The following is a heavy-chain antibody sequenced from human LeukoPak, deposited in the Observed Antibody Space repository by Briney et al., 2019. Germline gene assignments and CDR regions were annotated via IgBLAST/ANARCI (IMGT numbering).Heavy chain of an antibody. D-gene: IGHD1-26*01. V-gene: IGHV3-21*01. Sequence: GGSLRLSCVASGLTFSIYSMNWVRQAPGKGLEWVSFISSSSSYIYYADSGKGRFSISRDKAKNTVGLQRDRQRADDTAVYYCARLRGLYSDTNRYQTALDCWGQGTLVTVSS. CDR2: ISSSSSYI. CDR3: ARLRGLYSDTNRYQTALDC. J-gene: IGHJ4*02. CDR1: GLTFSIYS.